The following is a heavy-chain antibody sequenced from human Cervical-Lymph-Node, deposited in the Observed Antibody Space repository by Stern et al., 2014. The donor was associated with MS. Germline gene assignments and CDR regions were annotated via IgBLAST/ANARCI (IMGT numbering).Heavy chain of an antibody. CDR1: GASLGSTSSY. D-gene: IGHD1-26*01. J-gene: IGHJ4*02. V-gene: IGHV4-39*01. CDR3: TRHDTMGAPSDY. CDR2: LFYTVST. Sequence: QLQLQESGPGLVKPSETLSLSCSVSGASLGSTSSYWGWVRQPPGKGLAWIGSLFYTVSTYYKPSLKGRVTLSVDMSKNQFSLRLNSVAAADTAVYYCTRHDTMGAPSDYWGQGTLVTVSS.